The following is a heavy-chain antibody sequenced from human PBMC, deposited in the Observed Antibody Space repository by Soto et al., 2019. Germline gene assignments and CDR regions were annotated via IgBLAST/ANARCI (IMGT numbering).Heavy chain of an antibody. D-gene: IGHD2-15*01. V-gene: IGHV1-69*12. CDR2: IIPMSNTA. CDR3: AMRGYGISDGCKRGYYGMAV. CDR1: GGTFSTYA. J-gene: IGHJ6*02. Sequence: QVQLVQSGAEVKKPGSSVKVSCKASGGTFSTYAVSWVRQAPGQGLEWMGAIIPMSNTANYAQNFRDRVTFTADESTSTAYMELSSLRSEDTAVYYCAMRGYGISDGCKRGYYGMAVWGQGTTVTVSS.